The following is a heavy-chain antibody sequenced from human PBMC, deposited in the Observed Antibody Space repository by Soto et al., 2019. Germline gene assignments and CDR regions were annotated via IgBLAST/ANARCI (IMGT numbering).Heavy chain of an antibody. CDR2: IYYIGNT. J-gene: IGHJ4*02. CDR3: GGQDYGAKGYYEN. Sequence: QLQLQESGSGLVKPSETLSLTCIVSNGSISSRSSYWGWIHQTPGKGLEWIGSIYYIGNTYYNPSLKSRVTISIDTSKTQFSLKMNSVTAADTAVYFCGGQDYGAKGYYENWGQGALVTVSS. CDR1: NGSISSRSSY. V-gene: IGHV4-39*01. D-gene: IGHD4-17*01.